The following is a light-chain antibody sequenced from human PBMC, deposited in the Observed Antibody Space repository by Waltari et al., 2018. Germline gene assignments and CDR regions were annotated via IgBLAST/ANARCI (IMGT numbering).Light chain of an antibody. CDR1: SLSRYY. Sequence: SSELTQDPAVSVALGQTVRITCQGDSLSRYYASWYQQRPGQAPILVLYGQNNRPSGIPDRFSGSTSGNTASLTITRAQAEDEGDYYCHSRDTSSTRLFGGGT. J-gene: IGLJ2*01. CDR3: HSRDTSSTRL. V-gene: IGLV3-19*01. CDR2: GQN.